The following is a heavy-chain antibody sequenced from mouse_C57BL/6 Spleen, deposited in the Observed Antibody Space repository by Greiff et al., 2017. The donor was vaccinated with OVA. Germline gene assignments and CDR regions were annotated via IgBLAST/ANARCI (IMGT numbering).Heavy chain of an antibody. V-gene: IGHV5-4*01. Sequence: EVLLVESGGGLVKPGGSLKLSCAASGFTFSSYAMPWVRQTPEKRLEWVATISDGGSYTYYPDNVKGRFTISRDNAKNNLYLQMSHLKSEDTAMYYCARDYYDSGFAYWGQGTLVTVSA. D-gene: IGHD2-4*01. CDR1: GFTFSSYA. CDR2: ISDGGSYT. J-gene: IGHJ3*01. CDR3: ARDYYDSGFAY.